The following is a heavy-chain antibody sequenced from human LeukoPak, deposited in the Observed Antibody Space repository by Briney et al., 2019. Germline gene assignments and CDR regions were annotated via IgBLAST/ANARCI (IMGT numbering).Heavy chain of an antibody. Sequence: SSETLSLTCTVSGGSISSYYWSWIRQPPGKGQEWIGYIYSSGSTNYNPSLKSRITISVDTSKNRFSLKLSSVTAADTAVYYCARFAYCGGHCWYYFDYWGQGSLVTVSS. D-gene: IGHD2-21*02. CDR1: GGSISSYY. CDR2: IYSSGST. CDR3: ARFAYCGGHCWYYFDY. J-gene: IGHJ4*02. V-gene: IGHV4-59*01.